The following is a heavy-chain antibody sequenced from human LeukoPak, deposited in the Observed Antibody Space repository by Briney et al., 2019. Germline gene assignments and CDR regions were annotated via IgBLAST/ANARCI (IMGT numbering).Heavy chain of an antibody. Sequence: GGSLRLSCAASGFTVSSNYMSWVRQAPGKGLEWVSAISGSGGSTYYADSVKGRFTISRDNSKNTRYLQMNSLRAEDTAVYYCARGGYCDYWGQGTLVTVSS. CDR3: ARGGYCDY. CDR1: GFTVSSNY. CDR2: ISGSGGST. J-gene: IGHJ4*02. V-gene: IGHV3-23*01.